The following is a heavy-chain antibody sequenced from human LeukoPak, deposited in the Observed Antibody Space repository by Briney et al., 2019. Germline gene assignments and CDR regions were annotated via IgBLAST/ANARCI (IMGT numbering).Heavy chain of an antibody. CDR3: ARDRERYCSGGSCFWFDP. V-gene: IGHV1-69*04. J-gene: IGHJ5*02. D-gene: IGHD2-15*01. Sequence: SVKVSCKASGGTFSSYAISWVRQVPGQGLEWMGRIIPILGIANYAQKFQGRVTITADKSTSTAYMELSSLRSEDTAVYYCARDRERYCSGGSCFWFDPWGQGTLVTVSS. CDR1: GGTFSSYA. CDR2: IIPILGIA.